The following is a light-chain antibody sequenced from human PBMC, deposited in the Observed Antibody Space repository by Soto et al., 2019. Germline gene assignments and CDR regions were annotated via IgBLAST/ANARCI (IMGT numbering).Light chain of an antibody. CDR3: QQYNNWPPLT. CDR2: GAS. CDR1: QSVSIS. Sequence: EIVMTQSPATLSVSPGERATLSCRASQSVSISLAWYQQKPGQAPRLLIYGASTRATGIPARFSGSGSGTEFTLTISSLQSEDFAVYYCQQYNNWPPLTFGGRTKVEIK. J-gene: IGKJ4*01. V-gene: IGKV3-15*01.